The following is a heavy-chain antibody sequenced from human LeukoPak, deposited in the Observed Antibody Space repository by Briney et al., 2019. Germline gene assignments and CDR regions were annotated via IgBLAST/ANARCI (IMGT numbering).Heavy chain of an antibody. CDR2: ISSGGSTI. D-gene: IGHD6-13*01. J-gene: IGHJ4*02. V-gene: IGHV3-48*03. CDR3: ARPFSYSSSWRGFDC. Sequence: GGSLRLSCAASGFTFSSYEMNWVRQAPGKGREWGSYISSGGSTIYYADSVKGRFTISRDNAKNSLYLQMNSLRAEDTAVYYCARPFSYSSSWRGFDCWGQGALVTVSS. CDR1: GFTFSSYE.